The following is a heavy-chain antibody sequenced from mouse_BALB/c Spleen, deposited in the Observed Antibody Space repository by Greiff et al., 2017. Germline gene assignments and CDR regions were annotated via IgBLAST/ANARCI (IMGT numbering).Heavy chain of an antibody. D-gene: IGHD2-2*01. CDR1: GYAFTSYN. CDR2: IDPYNGGT. J-gene: IGHJ4*01. CDR3: ARGYGYDRNAMDY. Sequence: VQLKESGPELVKPGASVKVSCKASGYAFTSYNMYWVKQSHGKSLEWIGYIDPYNGGTSYNQKFKGKATLTVDKSSSTAYMHLNSLTSEDSAVYYCARGYGYDRNAMDYWGQGTSVTVSS. V-gene: IGHV1S135*01.